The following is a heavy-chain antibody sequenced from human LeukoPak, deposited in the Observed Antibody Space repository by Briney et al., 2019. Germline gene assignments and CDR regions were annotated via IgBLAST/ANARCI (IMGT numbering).Heavy chain of an antibody. Sequence: ASVKVSCKASGGTFSSYAISWVRQAPGQGLEWMGWINPNSGGTNYAQKFQGRVTMTRDTSISTAYMELSRLRSDDTAVYYCARDLGDSGYDSRDYWGQGTLVTVSS. J-gene: IGHJ4*02. V-gene: IGHV1-2*02. D-gene: IGHD5-12*01. CDR1: GGTFSSYA. CDR2: INPNSGGT. CDR3: ARDLGDSGYDSRDY.